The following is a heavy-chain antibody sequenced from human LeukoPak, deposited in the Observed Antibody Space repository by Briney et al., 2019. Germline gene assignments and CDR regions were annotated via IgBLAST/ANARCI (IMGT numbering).Heavy chain of an antibody. CDR1: GFTFSSYA. J-gene: IGHJ4*02. Sequence: GGSLTLSCAASGFTFSSYAMSWVRQAPGKELERVSTISGNSDRAFYADPVKGRFTLSGDNSKNTLYPQLYSLRADDTAVYYCAKGYSSSCRSGGYWGQGTLVIVSS. D-gene: IGHD6-6*01. CDR2: ISGNSDRA. CDR3: AKGYSSSCRSGGY. V-gene: IGHV3-23*01.